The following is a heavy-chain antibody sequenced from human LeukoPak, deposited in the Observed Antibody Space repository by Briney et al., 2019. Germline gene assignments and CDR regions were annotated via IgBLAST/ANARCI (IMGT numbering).Heavy chain of an antibody. CDR2: INPNSGGT. CDR1: GYTFTGYY. Sequence: GASVKVSCKASGYTFTGYYMHWVRQAPGQGLEGMGWINPNSGGTNYAQKFQGRVTMTRATSISTAYMEPSRLSSDATAVYYCARVYSNYAGVYPFDYWGQGTLVTVSS. D-gene: IGHD4-11*01. J-gene: IGHJ4*02. CDR3: ARVYSNYAGVYPFDY. V-gene: IGHV1-2*02.